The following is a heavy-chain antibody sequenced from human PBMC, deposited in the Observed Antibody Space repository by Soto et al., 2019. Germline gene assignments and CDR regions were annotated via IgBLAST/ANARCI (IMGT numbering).Heavy chain of an antibody. Sequence: QVHLVPSGAEVKKPGASVRLSCKASGYTFTNYAIHWVRQAAGQGLEWMGWINTANGITRYSQKFQGRITITRDTSATTAYMDLSSLTSEDTAVYFCTRDLLGGNPFDYWGQATLVTVSS. D-gene: IGHD2-15*01. CDR3: TRDLLGGNPFDY. CDR2: INTANGIT. CDR1: GYTFTNYA. V-gene: IGHV1-3*04. J-gene: IGHJ4*02.